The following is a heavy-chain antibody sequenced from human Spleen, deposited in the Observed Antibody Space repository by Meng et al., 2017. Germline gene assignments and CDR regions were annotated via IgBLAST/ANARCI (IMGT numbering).Heavy chain of an antibody. CDR2: INHSGST. D-gene: IGHD2-8*02. CDR1: GGSFSGYY. V-gene: IGHV4-34*01. CDR3: ARGWWGYRPLYYYYGMDV. J-gene: IGHJ6*02. Sequence: SETLSLTCAVYGGSFSGYYWSWIRQPPGKGLEWIGEINHSGSTNYNPSLKSRVTISVDTSKNQFSLKLSSVTAADTAVYYCARGWWGYRPLYYYYGMDVWGQGTTVTVSS.